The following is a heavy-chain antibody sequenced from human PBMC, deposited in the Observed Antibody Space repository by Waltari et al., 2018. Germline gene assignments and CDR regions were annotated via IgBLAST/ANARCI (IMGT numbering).Heavy chain of an antibody. J-gene: IGHJ4*02. CDR1: GGSFNFYY. CDR3: ARRGYCGIDCYSNYFDF. Sequence: QLHLQMSGPGLLKPSETLSLTCAVYGGSFNFYYWSWIRQPPGEGLGWIGEITHSGSTNYNPSRKSRVSISVDTPNNQFSLKLTSVTAADTAAYYCARRGYCGIDCYSNYFDFWGQGTLVTVSS. D-gene: IGHD2-21*01. CDR2: ITHSGST. V-gene: IGHV4-34*01.